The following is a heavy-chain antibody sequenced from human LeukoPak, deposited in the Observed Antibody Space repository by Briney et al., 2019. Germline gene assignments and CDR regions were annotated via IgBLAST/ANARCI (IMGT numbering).Heavy chain of an antibody. CDR2: ISYDGSNK. V-gene: IGHV3-30*18. D-gene: IGHD3-22*01. J-gene: IGHJ2*01. Sequence: SGTSLRLSCAASGFTFSGYDMHWVRQAPGKGLEWVAVISYDGSNKYYADSVKGRFTISRDNSKNTLYLQMNSLRAEDTAVYYCANSGSDVSWYFDLWGRGTLVTVSS. CDR1: GFTFSGYD. CDR3: ANSGSDVSWYFDL.